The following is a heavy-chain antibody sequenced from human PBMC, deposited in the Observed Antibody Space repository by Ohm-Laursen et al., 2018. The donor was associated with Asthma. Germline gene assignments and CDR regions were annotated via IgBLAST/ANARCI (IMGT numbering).Heavy chain of an antibody. D-gene: IGHD6-13*01. J-gene: IGHJ3*02. Sequence: SLRLSCSATGFTFSSYSMNWVRQAPGKGLVWVSRINGDGGIKSYAASVKGRFTISRDNAKNSLYLQMNSLRAEDTALYYCANIGYSSSWSSFDIWGQGTMVTVSS. CDR3: ANIGYSSSWSSFDI. CDR1: GFTFSSYS. V-gene: IGHV3-74*01. CDR2: INGDGGIK.